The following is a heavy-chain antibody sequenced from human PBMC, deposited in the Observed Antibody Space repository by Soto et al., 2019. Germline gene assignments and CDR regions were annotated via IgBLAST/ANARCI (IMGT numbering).Heavy chain of an antibody. CDR1: GYSFAGYW. V-gene: IGHV5-10-1*01. CDR3: ARIECTTTTCDSWFDP. D-gene: IGHD2-2*01. J-gene: IGHJ5*02. Sequence: PGESLKISCKGSGYSFAGYWITWVRQKPGKGLEWMGRIDPSDSQAYYSPSFRGHVTISVTKSITTVFLQWSSLRTSDTAMYYCARIECTTTTCDSWFDPWGQGTLVTVYS. CDR2: IDPSDSQA.